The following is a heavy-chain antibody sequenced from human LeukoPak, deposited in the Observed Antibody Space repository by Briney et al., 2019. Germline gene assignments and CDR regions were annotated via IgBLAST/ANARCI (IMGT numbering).Heavy chain of an antibody. J-gene: IGHJ4*02. CDR3: ARRQGTTLNFDY. CDR2: INAYNGNT. D-gene: IGHD1-1*01. CDR1: GYTFSSYG. Sequence: GASVKVSCKASGYTFSSYGFSWVRQAPGQAREWMGWINAYNGNTNYAQNLQGRVTMTSDTSTSTAYMELRSLRSDDTAVYYCARRQGTTLNFDYWGQGTLVTVSS. V-gene: IGHV1-18*01.